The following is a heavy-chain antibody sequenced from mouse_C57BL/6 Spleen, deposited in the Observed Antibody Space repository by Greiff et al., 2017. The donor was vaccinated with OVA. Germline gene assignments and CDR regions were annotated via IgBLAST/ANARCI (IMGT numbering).Heavy chain of an antibody. V-gene: IGHV1-50*01. J-gene: IGHJ2*01. CDR1: GYTFTSYW. CDR2: IDPSDSYT. CDR3: ARRGYYGSSYVLYYFDY. Sequence: QVQLQQSGAELVKPGASVKLSCKASGYTFTSYWMQWVKQRPGQGLEWIGEIDPSDSYTNYNQKFKGKATLTVDTSSSTAYMQLSSLTSEDSAVYYCARRGYYGSSYVLYYFDYWGQGTTLTVSS. D-gene: IGHD1-1*01.